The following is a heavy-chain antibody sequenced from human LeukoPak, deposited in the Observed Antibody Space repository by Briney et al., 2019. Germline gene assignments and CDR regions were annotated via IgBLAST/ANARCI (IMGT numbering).Heavy chain of an antibody. V-gene: IGHV3-30*02. CDR3: AKDPLGYSYGFGAFDI. J-gene: IGHJ3*02. CDR2: IRYDGSNK. CDR1: GFTFSSYG. D-gene: IGHD5-18*01. Sequence: GGSLRLSCAASGFTFSSYGMHWVRQAPGKGLEWVAFIRYDGSNKYYADSVKGRFTIPRDNSKNTLYLQMNGLRAEDTAVYYCAKDPLGYSYGFGAFDIWGQGTMVTVSS.